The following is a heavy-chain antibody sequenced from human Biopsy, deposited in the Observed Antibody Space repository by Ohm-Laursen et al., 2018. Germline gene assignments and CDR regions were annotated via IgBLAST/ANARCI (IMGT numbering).Heavy chain of an antibody. J-gene: IGHJ6*02. CDR2: MNPNSGNT. D-gene: IGHD3-10*01. CDR3: ARGSFWFGGNYYYYGMDV. CDR1: GYTFTSYD. Sequence: EASVKVSCKASGYTFTSYDINWVRQATGQGLEWMGWMNPNSGNTDYAQKFQGRVTMTRNTSISTAYMEPNSLRSEDTAVYYCARGSFWFGGNYYYYGMDVWGQGTTVTVSS. V-gene: IGHV1-8*01.